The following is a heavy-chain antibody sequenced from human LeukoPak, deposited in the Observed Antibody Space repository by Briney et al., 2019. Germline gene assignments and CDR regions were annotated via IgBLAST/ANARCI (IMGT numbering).Heavy chain of an antibody. CDR1: GGSLSGYY. V-gene: IGHV4-34*01. Sequence: SETLSLTCGVYGGSLSGYYWSWIRQPPGKGLEWIGEINRSGSTNYNPSLKSRVTMSVDTSKNQFSLNLSSVTAADTAVYYCARLMYSGYEGLDYYFNYIDVWGKGTTVTISS. CDR2: INRSGST. CDR3: ARLMYSGYEGLDYYFNYIDV. J-gene: IGHJ6*03. D-gene: IGHD5-12*01.